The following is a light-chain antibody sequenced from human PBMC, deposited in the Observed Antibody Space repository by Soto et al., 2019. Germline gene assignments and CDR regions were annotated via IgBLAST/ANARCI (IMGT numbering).Light chain of an antibody. CDR1: SSNIGAGYD. Sequence: QSVLTQPPSVSGAPGQRVTISCTGSSSNIGAGYDVHWYQQLPGTAPKLLIYGNNNRPSGVPDRLSGSKSGTSASLAITGLQTEDEADYYCQSYDSSLKVFGTGTKLTVL. V-gene: IGLV1-40*01. CDR2: GNN. J-gene: IGLJ1*01. CDR3: QSYDSSLKV.